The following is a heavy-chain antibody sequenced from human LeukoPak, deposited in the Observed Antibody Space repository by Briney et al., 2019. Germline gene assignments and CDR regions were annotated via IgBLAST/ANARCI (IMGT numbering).Heavy chain of an antibody. J-gene: IGHJ6*02. Sequence: ASVKVSCKASGYTFTDYYIHWVRQAPGQGLEWMGWINPNSGGTKYAQKFQGRVIMTRDTSITTPYMDLIRLTSDDTAIYYCARAGSRWVTATPTSPDYYYDMDVWGQGTTVTVSS. CDR3: ARAGSRWVTATPTSPDYYYDMDV. CDR1: GYTFTDYY. V-gene: IGHV1-2*02. CDR2: INPNSGGT. D-gene: IGHD2-21*02.